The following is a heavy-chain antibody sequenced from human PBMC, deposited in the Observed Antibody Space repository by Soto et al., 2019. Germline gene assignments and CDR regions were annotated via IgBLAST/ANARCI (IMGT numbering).Heavy chain of an antibody. V-gene: IGHV3-23*01. CDR3: GPRILWFGELPNFAS. J-gene: IGHJ4*02. CDR1: GFTFSNQA. CDR2: VSGNGGST. Sequence: EVHLLESGGGLVQPGGSLRLSCEASGFTFSNQAMSWVRQAPGKGLEWVSTVSGNGGSTYYAASVKGRFTISRDNSKNTLYLQMNSLRDEDTAVYYCGPRILWFGELPNFASWGQGTLFTVSS. D-gene: IGHD3-10*01.